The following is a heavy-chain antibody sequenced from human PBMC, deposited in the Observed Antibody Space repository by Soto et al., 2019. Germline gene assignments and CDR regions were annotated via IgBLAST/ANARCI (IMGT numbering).Heavy chain of an antibody. J-gene: IGHJ4*02. Sequence: GASVKVSCKASGYTFTSYGISWVRQAPGQGLEWMGWISAYNGNTNYAQKLQGRVTMTTDTSTSTAYMELRSLRSDDTAGYYCARGALGGSGSPIQDYWGQGTVHTVST. D-gene: IGHD3-10*01. CDR2: ISAYNGNT. V-gene: IGHV1-18*04. CDR3: ARGALGGSGSPIQDY. CDR1: GYTFTSYG.